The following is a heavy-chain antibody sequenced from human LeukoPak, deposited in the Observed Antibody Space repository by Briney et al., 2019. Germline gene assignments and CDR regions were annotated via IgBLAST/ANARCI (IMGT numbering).Heavy chain of an antibody. CDR3: ASYSPGIGSGPYYYYYMDV. J-gene: IGHJ6*03. CDR1: GYTFTSYA. CDR2: INTSTGNP. D-gene: IGHD3-10*01. Sequence: GASVKVSCKASGYTFTSYAMNWVRQAPGQGLEWMGWINTSTGNPTYAQGFTGRFVFSLDTSVSTAYLQISSLKAEDTAVYYCASYSPGIGSGPYYYYYMDVWGKGTTVTVSS. V-gene: IGHV7-4-1*02.